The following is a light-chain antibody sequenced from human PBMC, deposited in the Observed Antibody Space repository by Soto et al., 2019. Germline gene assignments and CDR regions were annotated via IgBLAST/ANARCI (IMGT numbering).Light chain of an antibody. V-gene: IGLV2-14*03. CDR2: HVT. CDR1: SSDIGHYDY. CDR3: SSYTSTSTL. Sequence: QSVLTQPASVSGSPGQSITISCTGTSSDIGHYDYVSWYQQHPGKAPKLMIYHVTNRPSGVSNRFSGSKSGNTASLTISGXQAEDEADYFCSSYTSTSTLFGTGTKVTVL. J-gene: IGLJ1*01.